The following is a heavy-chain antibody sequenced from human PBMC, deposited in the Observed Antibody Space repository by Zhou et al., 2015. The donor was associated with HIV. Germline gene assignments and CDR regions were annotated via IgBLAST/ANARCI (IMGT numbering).Heavy chain of an antibody. V-gene: IGHV1-69*01. CDR3: ARDRGEMATIGDAFDI. Sequence: QVQLVQSGAEVKKPGSSVKVSCKASGGTFSSYAISWVRQAPGQGLEWMGGIIPIFGTANYAQKFQGRVTITADESTSTAYMELSSLRSEDTAVYYCARDRGEMATIGDAFDIWGQGTMVTVSS. J-gene: IGHJ3*02. CDR2: IIPIFGTA. CDR1: GGTFSSYA. D-gene: IGHD5-24*01.